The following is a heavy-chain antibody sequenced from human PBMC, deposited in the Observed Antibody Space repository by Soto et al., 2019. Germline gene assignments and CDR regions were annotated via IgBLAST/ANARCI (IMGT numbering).Heavy chain of an antibody. V-gene: IGHV1-18*01. Sequence: ASVKVSCKASGYTFTSYGISWVRQAPGQGLEWMGWISAYNGNTNYAQKLQGRVTMTTDTSTSTAYMELRSLRSDDTAVYYCERGRHGGIYDSSGYPDYWGQGTLVTVSS. CDR3: ERGRHGGIYDSSGYPDY. D-gene: IGHD3-22*01. J-gene: IGHJ4*02. CDR2: ISAYNGNT. CDR1: GYTFTSYG.